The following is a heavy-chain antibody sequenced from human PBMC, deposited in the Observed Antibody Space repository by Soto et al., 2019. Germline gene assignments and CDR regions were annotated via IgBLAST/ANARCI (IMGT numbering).Heavy chain of an antibody. Sequence: SSETLSLTCTVSGGSISSGDYYWSWIRQPPGKGLEWIGYIYYSATTYYNPSLKSRLTISIDTSKNQFSLKLSSVTAADTAMYFCVMGFRVVYFDFWGQGTLFTVSS. D-gene: IGHD3-10*01. V-gene: IGHV4-30-4*01. CDR2: IYYSATT. CDR3: VMGFRVVYFDF. J-gene: IGHJ4*02. CDR1: GGSISSGDYY.